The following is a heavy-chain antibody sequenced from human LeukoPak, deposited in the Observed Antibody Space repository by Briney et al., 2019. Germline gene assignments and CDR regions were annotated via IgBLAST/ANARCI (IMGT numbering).Heavy chain of an antibody. D-gene: IGHD1-26*01. Sequence: GGSLRLSCAASGFTFSSYAIHWVRQAPGKGLEWVAVISYDGSNKYYADSVKGRFTISRDNSKNTLYLQMNSLRAEDTAVYYCARDAGSYYSYYYFDYWGQGTLVTVSS. CDR2: ISYDGSNK. J-gene: IGHJ4*02. CDR3: ARDAGSYYSYYYFDY. CDR1: GFTFSSYA. V-gene: IGHV3-30-3*01.